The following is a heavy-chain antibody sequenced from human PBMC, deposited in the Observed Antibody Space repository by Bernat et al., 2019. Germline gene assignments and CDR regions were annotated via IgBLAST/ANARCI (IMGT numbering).Heavy chain of an antibody. CDR2: ISFDGSDK. Sequence: QVQLVESGGGVVQPGRSLRLSCVASGFTFSSYGMHWVRQAPGKGLEWVALISFDGSDKHYVDSVRGRFTISRDNSKNTLYLQMNRLRVEDTAVYYCAKRGYSGYDPDDPLSYFHYWGQGTLVTVSS. J-gene: IGHJ4*02. CDR3: AKRGYSGYDPDDPLSYFHY. V-gene: IGHV3-30*18. CDR1: GFTFSSYG. D-gene: IGHD5-12*01.